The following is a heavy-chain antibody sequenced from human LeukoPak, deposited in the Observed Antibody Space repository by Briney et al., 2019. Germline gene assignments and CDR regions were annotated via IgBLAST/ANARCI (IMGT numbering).Heavy chain of an antibody. J-gene: IGHJ5*02. CDR2: TYYGSKWNN. D-gene: IGHD5-24*01. Sequence: SQTLSLTCAISGDSVSSSSNVWNWIRQSPSRGLEWLGRTYYGSKWNNDYAASVKSRITVNPDTSKNQFSLQLNSVTPEDTAVYYCARELASRRDNWFDPWGQGTLVTVSS. V-gene: IGHV6-1*01. CDR3: ARELASRRDNWFDP. CDR1: GDSVSSSSNV.